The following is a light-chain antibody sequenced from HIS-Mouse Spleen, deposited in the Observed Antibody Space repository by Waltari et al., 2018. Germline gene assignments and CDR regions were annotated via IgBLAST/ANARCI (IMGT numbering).Light chain of an antibody. V-gene: IGLV3-19*01. J-gene: IGLJ3*02. CDR1: SLRSYY. Sequence: SSELTQDPAVSVALGQTVRLTCQGDSLRSYYASRYQQKPGQAPVLVIYGKNNRPSGIPDRFSGSSSGNTASLTITGAQAEDEADYYCNSRDSSGNHLVFGGGTKLTVL. CDR2: GKN. CDR3: NSRDSSGNHLV.